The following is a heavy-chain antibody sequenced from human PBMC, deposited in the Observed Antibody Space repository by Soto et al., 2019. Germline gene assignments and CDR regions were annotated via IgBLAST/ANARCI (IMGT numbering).Heavy chain of an antibody. CDR2: IDPSDSYT. Sequence: GESLKISCKGSGYSFTSYWISWVRQMRGKGVEWRGRIDPSDSYTNYSPSFQGPVTISADKSISTAYLQCSSLKASDTAMYYCAGRSYYSSYGMDVWGQGTTVTVSS. V-gene: IGHV5-10-1*01. D-gene: IGHD1-26*01. CDR3: AGRSYYSSYGMDV. CDR1: GYSFTSYW. J-gene: IGHJ6*02.